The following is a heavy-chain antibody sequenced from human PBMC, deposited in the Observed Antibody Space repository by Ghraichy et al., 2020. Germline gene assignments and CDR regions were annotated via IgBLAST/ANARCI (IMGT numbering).Heavy chain of an antibody. D-gene: IGHD6-13*01. CDR2: INHSGST. CDR3: ARAGAAAGTAYYFGMDV. CDR1: GASFSDYY. V-gene: IGHV4-34*01. J-gene: IGHJ6*02. Sequence: SETLSLTCAVSGASFSDYYYNWIRHPPGKGLEWIGEINHSGSTNYNPSLTSRITMSVGTSKNPFSLKLSSVTAADTAVYYCARAGAAAGTAYYFGMDVWGQGTTVTVSS.